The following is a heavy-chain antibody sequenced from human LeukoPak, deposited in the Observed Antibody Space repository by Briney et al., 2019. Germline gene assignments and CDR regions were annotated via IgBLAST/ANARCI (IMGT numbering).Heavy chain of an antibody. CDR2: ISYDGSNK. CDR3: AKDDHGLTYYDFWSGYYTGILDY. CDR1: GFTFSSYG. V-gene: IGHV3-30*18. D-gene: IGHD3-3*01. Sequence: PGGSLRLSCAASGFTFSSYGMHWVRQAPGKGLEWVAVISYDGSNKYYADSVKGRFTISRDNSKNTLYLQMNSLRAEDTAVYYCAKDDHGLTYYDFWSGYYTGILDYWGQGTLVTVSS. J-gene: IGHJ4*02.